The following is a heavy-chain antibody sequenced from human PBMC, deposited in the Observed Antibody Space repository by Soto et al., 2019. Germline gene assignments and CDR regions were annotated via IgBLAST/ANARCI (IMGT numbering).Heavy chain of an antibody. V-gene: IGHV1-24*01. CDR1: GYTLTELS. CDR2: FDPEDGET. J-gene: IGHJ4*02. CDR3: ATNRGGGWGASRGATRRGTLVY. D-gene: IGHD3-16*01. Sequence: GASVKVSCKVSGYTLTELSMHWVRQAPGKGLEWMGGFDPEDGETIYAQKFQGRVTMTEDTSTDTAYMELSSLRSEDTAVYYCATNRGGGWGASRGATRRGTLVYWGQGTLVTVSS.